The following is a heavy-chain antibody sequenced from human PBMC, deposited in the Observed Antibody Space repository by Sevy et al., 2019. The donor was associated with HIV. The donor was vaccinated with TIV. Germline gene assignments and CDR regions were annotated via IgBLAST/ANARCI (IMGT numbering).Heavy chain of an antibody. J-gene: IGHJ5*02. CDR3: VREGAPYRNIRYCSGNNCFYNWFDP. CDR2: ISYDGIIK. Sequence: GGSLRLSCAASGFTFNTHAMHWVRQAPGKGLEWVALISYDGIIKYDADSVKGRLTISRDNSKNTVYLQMNRLRAEDTAFYYCVREGAPYRNIRYCSGNNCFYNWFDPWGQGTLVTVSS. D-gene: IGHD2-15*01. CDR1: GFTFNTHA. V-gene: IGHV3-30*04.